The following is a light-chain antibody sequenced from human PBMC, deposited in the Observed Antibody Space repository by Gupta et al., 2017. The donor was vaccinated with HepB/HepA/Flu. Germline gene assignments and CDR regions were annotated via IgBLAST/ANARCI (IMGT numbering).Light chain of an antibody. J-gene: IGKJ1*01. CDR1: QSVSGSY. CDR2: GGS. V-gene: IGKV3-20*01. CDR3: QQYGSSPWT. Sequence: ELVLTQSPGTLSLSTGERATLSCRASQSVSGSYLAWYQQKPGQAPRLLMYGGSSRATDIPDRFSGSGSGTDFTLTISRLEPEDFAMYYCQQYGSSPWTFGQGTKVEIK.